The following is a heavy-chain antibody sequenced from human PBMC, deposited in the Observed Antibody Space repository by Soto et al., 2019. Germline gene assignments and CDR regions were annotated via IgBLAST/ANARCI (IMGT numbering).Heavy chain of an antibody. J-gene: IGHJ6*02. V-gene: IGHV3-21*01. CDR3: AGPDYYDSSGYYYGDYYYGMDV. CDR1: GFTFSSYS. CDR2: ISSSSSYI. D-gene: IGHD3-22*01. Sequence: XGSRRLSCAASGFTFSSYSMNWVRQAPGKGLEWVSSISSSSSYIYYADSVKGRFTISRDNAKNSLYLQMNSLRAEDTAVYYCAGPDYYDSSGYYYGDYYYGMDVWGQGSTVTVSS.